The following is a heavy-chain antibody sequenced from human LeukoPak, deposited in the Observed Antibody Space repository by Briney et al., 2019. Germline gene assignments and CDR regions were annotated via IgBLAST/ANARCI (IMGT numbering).Heavy chain of an antibody. V-gene: IGHV4-31*03. CDR3: ATWANWGFFEFGYFDY. CDR2: IYYSGST. D-gene: IGHD7-27*01. CDR1: GGSISSGGYY. J-gene: IGHJ4*02. Sequence: PSQTLSLTCTVSGGSISSGGYYWSWIRQHPGKGLEWIGYIYYSGSTYYNPSLKSRVTISVDTSKNQFSLKLSSVTAADTAVYYCATWANWGFFEFGYFDYWGQGTLVTVSS.